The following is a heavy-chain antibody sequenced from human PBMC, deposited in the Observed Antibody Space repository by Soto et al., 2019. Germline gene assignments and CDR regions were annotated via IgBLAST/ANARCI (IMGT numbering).Heavy chain of an antibody. J-gene: IGHJ4*02. Sequence: EVQLVESGGVVVQPGGSLRLSCAASGFTFDDYAMHWVHQAPGKGLEWVSLISWDGGSTYYADSVKGRFTISRDNSKNSLYLQMNSLRAEDTALYYCAKDNTIMRLEVVDYWGQGTLVTVSS. CDR3: AKDNTIMRLEVVDY. CDR1: GFTFDDYA. V-gene: IGHV3-43D*04. CDR2: ISWDGGST. D-gene: IGHD3-16*01.